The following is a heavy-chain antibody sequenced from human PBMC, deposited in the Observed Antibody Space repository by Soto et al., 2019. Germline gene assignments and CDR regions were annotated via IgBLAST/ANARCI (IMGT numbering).Heavy chain of an antibody. CDR1: GFTFSSYG. V-gene: IGHV3-33*08. CDR3: ALSWYSYYFDS. D-gene: IGHD1-1*01. Sequence: XGFLILSCAASGFTFSSYGMHWVRQAPGKGLEWVAVIWYDGSDKYYADSVKGRFTISRDNSKNTLYLQMNSLRAEDTAVYYCALSWYSYYFDSWGQGNLVTVSS. CDR2: IWYDGSDK. J-gene: IGHJ4*02.